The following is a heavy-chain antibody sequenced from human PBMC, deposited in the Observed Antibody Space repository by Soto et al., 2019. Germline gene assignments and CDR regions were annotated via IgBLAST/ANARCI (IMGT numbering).Heavy chain of an antibody. CDR2: IYWDDDK. J-gene: IGHJ4*02. CDR1: GFLLSTNGVG. D-gene: IGHD6-19*01. V-gene: IGHV2-5*02. Sequence: QITLKESGPTLVKPTQTLTLTCTFSGFLLSTNGVGVGWIRQPPGKALEWLALIYWDDDKYYSPSLKSRLTITEDTFNNRVVLTMTNMDPVDTATYFCAHRDYGYSNGWYWGFDYWGQGTQVTVSS. CDR3: AHRDYGYSNGWYWGFDY.